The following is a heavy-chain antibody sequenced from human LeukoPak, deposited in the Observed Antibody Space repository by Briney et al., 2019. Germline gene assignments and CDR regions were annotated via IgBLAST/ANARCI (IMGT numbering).Heavy chain of an antibody. D-gene: IGHD2-2*01. CDR1: GLTFSRIG. CDR2: IQFDGRTI. V-gene: IGHV3-30*02. CDR3: AKESSTTRIGGLDV. Sequence: GGSLRLSCVASGLTFSRIGMHWVRQAPGKGLDWVAFIQFDGRTIHYADSVKGRFTTSRDNSKNTLYLQMNSLRAEDTAVYYCAKESSTTRIGGLDVRGQATTVIVSS. J-gene: IGHJ6*02.